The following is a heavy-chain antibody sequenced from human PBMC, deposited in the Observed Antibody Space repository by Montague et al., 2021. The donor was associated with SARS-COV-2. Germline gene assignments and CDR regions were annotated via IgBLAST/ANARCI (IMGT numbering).Heavy chain of an antibody. D-gene: IGHD1-20*01. Sequence: SLRLSCAASGFTFSSGWMHWVRQASGKGPVWVSRINPDGGEIDYADFVKGRFTTSRDNAKNTLYLQMNSLGAEDTAIYYCARDLRVGGGITGTTASDDWGQGTLVTVSS. V-gene: IGHV3-74*01. CDR2: INPDGGEI. CDR3: ARDLRVGGGITGTTASDD. CDR1: GFTFSSGW. J-gene: IGHJ4*02.